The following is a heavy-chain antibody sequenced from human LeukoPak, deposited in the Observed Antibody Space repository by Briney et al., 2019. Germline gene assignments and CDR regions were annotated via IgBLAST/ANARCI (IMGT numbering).Heavy chain of an antibody. D-gene: IGHD5-24*01. CDR2: IIPIVGIA. CDR3: ARDGEMATIYFDY. V-gene: IGHV1-69*04. J-gene: IGHJ4*02. Sequence: SVKVSCKASGGTFSSYALSWVRQAPGQGLEWMGTIIPIVGIANYAQKLQGRVTITADKSTSTAYMELSSLRSEDTAVYYCARDGEMATIYFDYWGQGTLVTVSS. CDR1: GGTFSSYA.